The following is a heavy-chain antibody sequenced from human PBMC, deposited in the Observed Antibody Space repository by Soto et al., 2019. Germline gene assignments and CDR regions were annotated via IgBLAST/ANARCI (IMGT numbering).Heavy chain of an antibody. CDR1: GFTFRSYG. CDR2: MSYDETNE. J-gene: IGHJ4*02. Sequence: PGGSLRLSCAASGFTFRSYGMHWVRQAPGKGLEWVAVMSYDETNEYYADSVKGRFTISRDNSKNTLYLQMNSLRPEDTAVYYCANGPSSGSFSYSDYWGQGTQVTVSS. D-gene: IGHD1-26*01. CDR3: ANGPSSGSFSYSDY. V-gene: IGHV3-30*18.